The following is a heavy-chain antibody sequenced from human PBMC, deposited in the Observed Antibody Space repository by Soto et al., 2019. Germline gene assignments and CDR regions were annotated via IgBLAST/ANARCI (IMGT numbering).Heavy chain of an antibody. CDR3: AKDLSWGQCDY. J-gene: IGHJ4*02. D-gene: IGHD3-16*01. CDR2: IRSDGTAT. CDR1: GFTFSNYW. Sequence: LRLSCVSSGFTFSNYWMHWVRQDPGMGLLWVSSIRSDGTATQYADSVNGRFTVSRDNTKNTLYLQMTSLRAEDTAVYYCAKDLSWGQCDYWGQGTLVTVSS. V-gene: IGHV3-74*01.